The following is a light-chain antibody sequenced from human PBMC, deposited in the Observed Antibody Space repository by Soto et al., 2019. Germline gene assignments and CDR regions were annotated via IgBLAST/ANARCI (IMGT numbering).Light chain of an antibody. CDR2: GAS. CDR1: PSVSSSF. J-gene: IGKJ4*01. CDR3: QQYGNSIT. V-gene: IGKV3-20*01. Sequence: VLTQSPATLSVSPGERVTLSCRATPSVSSSFLAWYQQRPGQAPRLLIFGASNRATGIPGRFSGSGSGTDFSLTISRLQPEDCAVYYCQQYGNSITFGGGTKVDI.